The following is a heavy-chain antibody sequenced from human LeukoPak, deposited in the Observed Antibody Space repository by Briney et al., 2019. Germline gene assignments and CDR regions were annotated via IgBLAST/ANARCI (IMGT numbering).Heavy chain of an antibody. CDR3: ARDKITPDYGDYVGAFDI. V-gene: IGHV3-23*01. CDR1: GFTFSSYA. CDR2: ISDSPGIT. J-gene: IGHJ3*02. Sequence: GGSLRLSCVASGFTFSSYAMNWVRQAPGKGLEWLSLISDSPGITYYTDSVKGRFTISRDNSKNTLYLQMNSLRAEDTAVYYCARDKITPDYGDYVGAFDIWGQGTMVTVSS. D-gene: IGHD4-17*01.